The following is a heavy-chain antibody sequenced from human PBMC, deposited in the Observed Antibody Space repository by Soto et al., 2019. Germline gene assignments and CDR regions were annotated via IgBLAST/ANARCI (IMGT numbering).Heavy chain of an antibody. CDR2: IYSGGST. CDR1: GFTVSSNY. J-gene: IGHJ6*02. CDR3: ARDRFLIWSGYYGGGYYGMDV. V-gene: IGHV3-53*02. Sequence: EVQLVETGGGLIQPGGSLRLSCAASGFTVSSNYMSWVRQAPGKGLEWVSVIYSGGSTYYAASVKGRFTISRDNSKNTLYLQMNSLRSEDTAVYYWARDRFLIWSGYYGGGYYGMDVWGQGTKVTVSS. D-gene: IGHD3-3*01.